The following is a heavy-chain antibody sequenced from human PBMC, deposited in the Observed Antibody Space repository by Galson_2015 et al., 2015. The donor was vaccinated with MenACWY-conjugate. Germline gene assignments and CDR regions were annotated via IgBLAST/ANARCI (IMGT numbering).Heavy chain of an antibody. J-gene: IGHJ2*01. CDR2: IYPGDSDT. V-gene: IGHV5-51*01. D-gene: IGHD3-22*01. CDR1: GYSFTSYW. CDR3: ARTRPQLSSGYSMYWYFDL. Sequence: QSGAEVKKPGESLKISCKGSGYSFTSYWIGWVRQMPGKGLEWMGIIYPGDSDTRYSPSFQGQVTISADKSISTAYLQWSSLKASDTAMYYCARTRPQLSSGYSMYWYFDLWGRGTLVTVSS.